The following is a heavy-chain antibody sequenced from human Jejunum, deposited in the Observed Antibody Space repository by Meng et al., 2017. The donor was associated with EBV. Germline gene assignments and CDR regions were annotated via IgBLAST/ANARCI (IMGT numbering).Heavy chain of an antibody. J-gene: IGHJ5*02. D-gene: IGHD1/OR15-1a*01. V-gene: IGHV1-3*01. CDR3: ARESGSELEQPNYNWFGP. CDR1: GFHLTSYA. CDR2: INAGSGYK. Sequence: VHLLQLGAEVKAPGSSVKFSCKASGFHLTSYAMHWVRQAHGQRLEWMGWINAGSGYKRYSQKFQGRVTITRDTSASIVYMELSSLRSEDTAVYFCARESGSELEQPNYNWFGPWGQGTLVTVSS.